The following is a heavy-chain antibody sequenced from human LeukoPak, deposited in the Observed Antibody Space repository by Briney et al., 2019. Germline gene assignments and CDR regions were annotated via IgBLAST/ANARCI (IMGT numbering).Heavy chain of an antibody. D-gene: IGHD6-19*01. CDR2: IWYDGSNK. Sequence: GRSLRLSCAASGLTFSSYGMHWVRQAPGKGLEWVAVIWYDGSNKYYADSVKGRFTISRDNSKNTLYLQMNSLRAEDTAVYYCARDRQWLVRYYFDYWGQGTLVTVSS. CDR1: GLTFSSYG. V-gene: IGHV3-33*01. CDR3: ARDRQWLVRYYFDY. J-gene: IGHJ4*02.